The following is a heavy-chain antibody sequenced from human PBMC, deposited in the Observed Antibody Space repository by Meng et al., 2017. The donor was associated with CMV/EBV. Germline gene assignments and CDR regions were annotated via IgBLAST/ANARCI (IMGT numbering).Heavy chain of an antibody. CDR1: GYTFTSYY. CDR3: AREEGTAARSDWFDP. J-gene: IGHJ5*02. CDR2: INPSGGST. Sequence: AQLVQSGAEVKKPGASVKVSCKASGYTFTSYYMHWVRQAPGQGLEWMRIINPSGGSTSYAQKFQGRVTMTRDTSTSTVYMELSSLRSEDTAVYYCAREEGTAARSDWFDPWGQGTLVTVSS. D-gene: IGHD6-6*01. V-gene: IGHV1-46*01.